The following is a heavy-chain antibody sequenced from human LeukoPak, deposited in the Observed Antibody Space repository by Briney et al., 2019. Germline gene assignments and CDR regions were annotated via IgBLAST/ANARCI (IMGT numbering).Heavy chain of an antibody. CDR3: AGGDSGYVGY. J-gene: IGHJ4*02. CDR2: IYYSGST. V-gene: IGHV4-30-4*01. CDR1: GGSISSGDYY. Sequence: SETLSLTCTVSGGSISSGDYYWSWIRQPPGKGLEWIGYIYYSGSTYYNPSLKSRVTISVDTSKNQSSLKLSSVTAADTAVYYCAGGDSGYVGYWGQGTLVTVSS. D-gene: IGHD5-12*01.